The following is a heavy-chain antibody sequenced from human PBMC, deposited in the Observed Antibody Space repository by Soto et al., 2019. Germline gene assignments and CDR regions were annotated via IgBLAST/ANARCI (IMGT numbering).Heavy chain of an antibody. Sequence: EVQLLESGGGLVQPGGSLRLSCAASGFTFSSYAMSWVRQAPGKGLEWVSAISGSGGSTYYADSVKGRFTISRDNSKNRLYMEMNSLRAEDTAVYYCAKDGGLDWLLWTRGSSCDYWGQGTLVTVSS. D-gene: IGHD3-9*01. CDR1: GFTFSSYA. V-gene: IGHV3-23*01. CDR2: ISGSGGST. J-gene: IGHJ4*02. CDR3: AKDGGLDWLLWTRGSSCDY.